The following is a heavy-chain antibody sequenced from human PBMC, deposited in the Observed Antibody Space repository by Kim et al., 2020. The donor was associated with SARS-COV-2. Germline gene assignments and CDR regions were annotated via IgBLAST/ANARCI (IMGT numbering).Heavy chain of an antibody. CDR1: GGPISSGGYY. J-gene: IGHJ4*02. V-gene: IGHV4-31*03. Sequence: SETLSLTCTVSGGPISSGGYYWSWIRQHPGKGLEWIGYIYYSGSTYYNPSLKSRVTISVDTSKNQFSLKLSSVTAADTAVYYCARLSSSGWYGGDFDYWGQGTLVTVSS. D-gene: IGHD6-19*01. CDR2: IYYSGST. CDR3: ARLSSSGWYGGDFDY.